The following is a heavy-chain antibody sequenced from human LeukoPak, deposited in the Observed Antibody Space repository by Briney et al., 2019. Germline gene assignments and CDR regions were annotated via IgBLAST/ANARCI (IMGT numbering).Heavy chain of an antibody. CDR3: TLGDYYAEYFQH. J-gene: IGHJ1*01. D-gene: IGHD4-17*01. Sequence: GGSLRLSCAASGFTFSSYWMSWVRQAPGKGLEWVANIKQDGSEKYYVDSVKGRFTISRDNAKNSLYLQMNSLRAEDTAVHYCTLGDYYAEYFQHWGQGTLVTVSS. CDR2: IKQDGSEK. CDR1: GFTFSSYW. V-gene: IGHV3-7*03.